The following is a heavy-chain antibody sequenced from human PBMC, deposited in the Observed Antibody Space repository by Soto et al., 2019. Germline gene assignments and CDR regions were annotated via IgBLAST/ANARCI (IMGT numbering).Heavy chain of an antibody. Sequence: ASVKVSCKASGYTFTSYGISWVRQAPGQGLEWMGWISAYNGNTNYAQKLQGRVTMTTDTSTSTAYMELRSLRSDDTAVYHCARDLMLGHPLDYWGQGTLVTVPQ. D-gene: IGHD3-16*01. CDR3: ARDLMLGHPLDY. V-gene: IGHV1-18*01. J-gene: IGHJ4*02. CDR1: GYTFTSYG. CDR2: ISAYNGNT.